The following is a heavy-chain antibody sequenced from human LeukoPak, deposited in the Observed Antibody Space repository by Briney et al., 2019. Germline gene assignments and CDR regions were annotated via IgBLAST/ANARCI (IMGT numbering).Heavy chain of an antibody. CDR1: VGTFSRYT. Sequence: ASVKVSCKASVGTFSRYTISWVRQAPGQGREWMGRIIPILGIANYAQNLQSRVTITADKSTSTAYMELSSLRSEDTAVYYCARTEWELRDAFDIWGQGTMVTVSS. D-gene: IGHD1-26*01. CDR2: IIPILGIA. V-gene: IGHV1-69*02. J-gene: IGHJ3*02. CDR3: ARTEWELRDAFDI.